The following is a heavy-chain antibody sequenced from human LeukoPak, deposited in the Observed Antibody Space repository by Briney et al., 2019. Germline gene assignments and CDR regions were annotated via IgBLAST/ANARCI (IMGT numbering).Heavy chain of an antibody. D-gene: IGHD3-10*02. CDR2: ISISGTTI. CDR3: AKLRSTVYYFDY. CDR1: GFTFSDYE. V-gene: IGHV3-48*03. J-gene: IGHJ4*02. Sequence: GGSLRLSCAASGFTFSDYEMNWVRQAPGKGLEWLSHISISGTTIHYADSVKGRFTISRDNAKNSVYLQMNSLRAEDTAVYYCAKLRSTVYYFDYWGQGTLVTVSS.